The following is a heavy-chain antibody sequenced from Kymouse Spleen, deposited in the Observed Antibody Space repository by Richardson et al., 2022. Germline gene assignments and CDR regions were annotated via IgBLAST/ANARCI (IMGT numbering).Heavy chain of an antibody. CDR3: TGQQLVPDYYYYYGMDV. Sequence: EVQLVESGGGLVQPGGSLKLSCAASGFTFSGSAMHWVRQASGKGLEWVGRIRSKANSYATAYAASVKGRFTISRDDSKNTAYLQMNSLKTEDTAVYYCTGQQLVPDYYYYYGMDVWGQGTTVTVSS. CDR2: IRSKANSYAT. V-gene: IGHV3-73*02. D-gene: IGHD6-13*01. CDR1: GFTFSGSA. J-gene: IGHJ6*02.